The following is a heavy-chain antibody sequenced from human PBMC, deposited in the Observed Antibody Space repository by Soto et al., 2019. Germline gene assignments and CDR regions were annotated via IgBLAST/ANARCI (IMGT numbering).Heavy chain of an antibody. Sequence: GGSLRLSCTASGFTFGDYAMSWFRQAPGKGLEWVGFIRSKAYGGTTEYAASVKGRFTISRDDSKSIAYLQMNSLKTEDTAVYYCTRDEYSGSYPEVSVWGQGTLVTVSS. D-gene: IGHD1-26*01. CDR3: TRDEYSGSYPEVSV. J-gene: IGHJ4*02. CDR1: GFTFGDYA. V-gene: IGHV3-49*03. CDR2: IRSKAYGGTT.